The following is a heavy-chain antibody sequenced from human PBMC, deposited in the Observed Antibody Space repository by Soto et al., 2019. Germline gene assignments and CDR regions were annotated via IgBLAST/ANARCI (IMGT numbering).Heavy chain of an antibody. V-gene: IGHV3-7*03. CDR2: IKRDGGTEK. CDR1: GFSFSRYW. J-gene: IGHJ4*02. D-gene: IGHD7-27*01. CDR3: VRELGLAY. Sequence: GGSLRLSCAASGFSFSRYWMSWVRQAPGKGLEWVAMIKRDGGTEKLYVDSVEGRFTISRDDAKSSLYLQMNSLRADDTAVYYCVRELGLAYWGQGALVTVSS.